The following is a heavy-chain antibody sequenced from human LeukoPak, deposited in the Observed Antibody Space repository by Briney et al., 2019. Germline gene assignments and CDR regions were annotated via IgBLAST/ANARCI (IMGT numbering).Heavy chain of an antibody. V-gene: IGHV4-39*07. Sequence: SETLSLTCTVSGGSISSTIYYWGWIRQPPGKGLEWIGTIYYSGSTYYNPSLKSRVTMSVDTSTNQFSLKLSSVTAADTAVYYCARDFKAVIQYFDYWGQGTLVTVSS. CDR3: ARDFKAVIQYFDY. J-gene: IGHJ4*02. CDR1: GGSISSTIYY. D-gene: IGHD3-16*02. CDR2: IYYSGST.